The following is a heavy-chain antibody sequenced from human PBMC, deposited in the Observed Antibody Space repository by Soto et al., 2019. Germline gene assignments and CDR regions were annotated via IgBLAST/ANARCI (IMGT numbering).Heavy chain of an antibody. CDR3: ARDLDFWTGSFLGGMDV. CDR1: GYTFTGYY. J-gene: IGHJ6*02. Sequence: ASVKVSCKASGYTFTGYYLHWVRQAPGQGLEWMGWINPNSGGTHYAQKFQGWVNMTRDTSIGTAYMELRRLTSDDTAVYYCARDLDFWTGSFLGGMDVWGQGTTVTVSS. CDR2: INPNSGGT. V-gene: IGHV1-2*04. D-gene: IGHD3-3*01.